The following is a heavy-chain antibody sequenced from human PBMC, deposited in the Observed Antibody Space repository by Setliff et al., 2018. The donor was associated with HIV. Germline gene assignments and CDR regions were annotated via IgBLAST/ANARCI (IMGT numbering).Heavy chain of an antibody. D-gene: IGHD5-18*01. CDR1: GYSFTSYA. V-gene: IGHV7-4-1*02. Sequence: GASVKVSCKASGYSFTSYAITWVRQAPGQGLEWVGWINTNSGTPTYARDFTGRFVFSVDTSVNTAYLLISSLKSGDTGVYYCARGPWVQRWLGYLQNWGQGTQVTVSS. CDR2: INTNSGTP. CDR3: ARGPWVQRWLGYLQN. J-gene: IGHJ4*02.